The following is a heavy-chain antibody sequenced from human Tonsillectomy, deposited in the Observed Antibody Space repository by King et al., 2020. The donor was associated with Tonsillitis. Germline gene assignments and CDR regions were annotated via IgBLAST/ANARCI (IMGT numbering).Heavy chain of an antibody. J-gene: IGHJ3*02. D-gene: IGHD3-10*01. Sequence: QLVQSVAEVKRPGASVKVSCKASGYTFTGHCLHGVRQAPGQGLEWMGWINPNSGDTDSAQNFQGRVTMTRDTSISTAYMELSRLRSDDTAGYYCARDYYGAGNYPDAFDIWGQGTMVTVSS. CDR1: GYTFTGHC. CDR2: INPNSGDT. CDR3: ARDYYGAGNYPDAFDI. V-gene: IGHV1-2*02.